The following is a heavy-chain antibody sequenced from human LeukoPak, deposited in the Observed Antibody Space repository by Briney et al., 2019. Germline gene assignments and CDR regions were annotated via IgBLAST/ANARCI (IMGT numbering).Heavy chain of an antibody. CDR1: GFTFSSSA. J-gene: IGHJ6*02. CDR2: ISGGGGTT. V-gene: IGHV3-23*01. Sequence: GGSLRLSCAASGFTFSSSAMSRVRQAPGKGLEWVSAISGGGGTTYYADSVKGRFIISRDNSKSTLYLQMNSLRAEDTAVFYCAKECSGGSCYSNSQYYYYGMDVWGQGTTVTVSS. D-gene: IGHD2-15*01. CDR3: AKECSGGSCYSNSQYYYYGMDV.